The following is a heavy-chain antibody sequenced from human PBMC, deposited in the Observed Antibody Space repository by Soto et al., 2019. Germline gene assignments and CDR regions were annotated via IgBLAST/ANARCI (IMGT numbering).Heavy chain of an antibody. V-gene: IGHV3-30-3*01. CDR2: ISYDGSNK. CDR3: ARDQYDILTGPNY. J-gene: IGHJ4*02. D-gene: IGHD3-9*01. CDR1: GFTFSSYA. Sequence: GGSLRLSCAASGFTFSSYAMNWVRQAPGKGLEWVAVISYDGSNKYYADSVKGRFTISRDNSKNTLYLQMNGLRPEEAAVYYCARDQYDILTGPNYWGQGTLVTVSS.